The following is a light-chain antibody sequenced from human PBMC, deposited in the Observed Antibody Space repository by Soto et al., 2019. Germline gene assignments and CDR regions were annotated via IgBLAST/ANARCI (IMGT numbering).Light chain of an antibody. CDR3: QVWDGSSDQQV. CDR1: NIGSES. CDR2: YDS. Sequence: SYELTQPPSVSVAPGKTATITCGGNNIGSESVHWYQQKPGQAPVLVIYYDSARPSGIPERFSGFNSGNTATLSITRVEAGDEADYFCQVWDGSSDQQVFGGGTKLTVL. J-gene: IGLJ3*02. V-gene: IGLV3-21*04.